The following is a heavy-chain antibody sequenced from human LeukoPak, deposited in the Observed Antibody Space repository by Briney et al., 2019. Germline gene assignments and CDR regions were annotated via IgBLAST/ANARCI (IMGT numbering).Heavy chain of an antibody. CDR3: AAATSKGGFDY. J-gene: IGHJ4*02. CDR1: GGSISSYY. D-gene: IGHD2-15*01. V-gene: IGHV4-59*08. CDR2: IYYGGST. Sequence: SETLSLTCTVSGGSISSYYWSWIRQPPGKGLEWIGYIYYGGSTNYNPSLKSRVTISVDTSKNQFSLKLSSVTAADTAVYYCAAATSKGGFDYWGQGTLVTVSS.